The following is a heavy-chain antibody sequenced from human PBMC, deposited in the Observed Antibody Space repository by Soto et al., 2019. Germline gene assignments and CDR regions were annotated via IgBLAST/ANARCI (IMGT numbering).Heavy chain of an antibody. CDR1: GFTFSSYA. CDR3: ARARHYDFWSGYYSPYYYYGMDV. D-gene: IGHD3-3*01. V-gene: IGHV3-30-3*01. CDR2: ISYDGSNK. Sequence: QVQLVESGGGVVQPGRSLRLSCAASGFTFSSYAMHWVRQAPGKGLEWVAVISYDGSNKYYADSVKGRFTISRDNSKNTLYLQMNSLRAEDTAVYYCARARHYDFWSGYYSPYYYYGMDVWGQGTTVTVSS. J-gene: IGHJ6*02.